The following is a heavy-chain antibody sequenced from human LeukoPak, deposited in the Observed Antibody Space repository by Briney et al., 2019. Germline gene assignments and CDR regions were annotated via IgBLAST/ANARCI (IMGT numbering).Heavy chain of an antibody. CDR1: GGSISSGGYS. CDR3: ARGGETTPPYYYGMDV. J-gene: IGHJ6*02. CDR2: IYHSGST. V-gene: IGHV4-30-2*01. D-gene: IGHD1-7*01. Sequence: PSETLSLTCAVSGGSISSGGYSWSWIRQPPGKGLEWIGYIYHSGSTNYNPSLKSRVTISVDTSKNQFSLKLSSVTAADTAVYYCARGGETTPPYYYGMDVWGQGTTVTVSS.